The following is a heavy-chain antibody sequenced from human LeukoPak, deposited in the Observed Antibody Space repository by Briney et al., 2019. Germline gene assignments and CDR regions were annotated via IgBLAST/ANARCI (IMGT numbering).Heavy chain of an antibody. V-gene: IGHV3-48*02. CDR3: ARALPGTVLAPSRWFDP. Sequence: GGSLRLSCAASGFTLSNYTMNWVRQAPGKGLEWVSYIGRSGSAIYYADSVKGRFTISRDNAKNSLYLQMNSLRDEDTAVYYCARALPGTVLAPSRWFDPWGQGTLVTVST. D-gene: IGHD3-3*02. J-gene: IGHJ5*02. CDR2: IGRSGSAI. CDR1: GFTLSNYT.